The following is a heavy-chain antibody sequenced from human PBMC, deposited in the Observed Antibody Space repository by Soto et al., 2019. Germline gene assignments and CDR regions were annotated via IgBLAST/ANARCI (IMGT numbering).Heavy chain of an antibody. Sequence: SETLSLTCTVSGASISNAYWSWIRQAAGKRLEWIGRIHSSGTFNYNPSLKSRVSISRDTSKNQISLKLSSVTAADTAVYYCARDNIVSKGYGMDVWGQGTTVTVSS. D-gene: IGHD5-12*01. CDR3: ARDNIVSKGYGMDV. J-gene: IGHJ6*02. CDR1: GASISNAY. V-gene: IGHV4-4*07. CDR2: IHSSGTF.